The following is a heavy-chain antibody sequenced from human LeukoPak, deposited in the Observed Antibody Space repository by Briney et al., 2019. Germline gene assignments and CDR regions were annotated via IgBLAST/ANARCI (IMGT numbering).Heavy chain of an antibody. CDR2: IYYSGST. V-gene: IGHV4-61*01. CDR1: GGSVSSGSYY. CDR3: ARSRAFNSGAFDP. J-gene: IGHJ5*02. Sequence: SETLSLTCTVSGGSVSSGSYYWSWIRQPPGRGLEWVGNIYYSGSTNYNPSLKSRVTISVDTSKNQFSLRLNSVTAADTAVYYCARSRAFNSGAFDPWGQGSLVTVSS. D-gene: IGHD1-26*01.